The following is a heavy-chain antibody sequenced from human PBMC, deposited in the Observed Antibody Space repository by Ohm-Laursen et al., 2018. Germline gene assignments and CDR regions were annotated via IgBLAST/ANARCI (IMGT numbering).Heavy chain of an antibody. V-gene: IGHV3-33*01. CDR1: GFTFSIYG. J-gene: IGHJ5*02. Sequence: SLRLSRAASGFTFSIYGIHWVRQAPRKGLEWVAVMRANGRDKYYADSVKCRFTVSRDNSKNTMYLQMDSLRVDDTAIYDCARDCDTSNHYGWFDAWGQGTLVTVSS. CDR2: MRANGRDK. CDR3: ARDCDTSNHYGWFDA. D-gene: IGHD3-22*01.